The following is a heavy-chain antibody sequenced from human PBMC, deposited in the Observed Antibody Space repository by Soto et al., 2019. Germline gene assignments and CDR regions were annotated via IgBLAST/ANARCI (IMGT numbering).Heavy chain of an antibody. Sequence: EVQLVESGGGLVQPGGSLRLSCAASGFTVSSNYMSWVRQAPGKGLEWVSVIYSGGSTYYADSVKGRFTISRDNAQNTLYLQMIRLRAEDTAVYYCARDQGDSHYWGQGTMVTVSS. D-gene: IGHD5-18*01. J-gene: IGHJ4*02. V-gene: IGHV3-66*01. CDR3: ARDQGDSHY. CDR1: GFTVSSNY. CDR2: IYSGGST.